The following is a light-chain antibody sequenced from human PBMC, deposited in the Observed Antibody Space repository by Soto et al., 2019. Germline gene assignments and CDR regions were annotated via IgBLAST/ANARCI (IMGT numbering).Light chain of an antibody. CDR1: QSISGY. CDR3: QQYNTYPWT. Sequence: DIQMTQSPSTLSVSVGDRVTITCRSSQSISGYFAWYQQKPGKAPKLLIYDASSLESGVPSRFSGSASGTEFTLTISSLQPDDFATYYCQQYNTYPWTFGQGTKVDIK. V-gene: IGKV1-5*01. CDR2: DAS. J-gene: IGKJ1*01.